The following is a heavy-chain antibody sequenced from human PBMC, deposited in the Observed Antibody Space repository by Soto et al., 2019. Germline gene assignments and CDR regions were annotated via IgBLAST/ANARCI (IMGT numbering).Heavy chain of an antibody. CDR3: VGRDRSHWYFDL. Sequence: QLQLQESGPGLVKPSETLSLTCIVSGGSISSSSYYWAWIRQPPGKGLEWIGTISYSGSTDYHPSLKSRVTLSVDTSKNQFSLKLRSVTAADTAVYSCVGRDRSHWYFDLWGRGTLVTVSS. CDR1: GGSISSSSYY. D-gene: IGHD3-22*01. CDR2: ISYSGST. J-gene: IGHJ2*01. V-gene: IGHV4-39*01.